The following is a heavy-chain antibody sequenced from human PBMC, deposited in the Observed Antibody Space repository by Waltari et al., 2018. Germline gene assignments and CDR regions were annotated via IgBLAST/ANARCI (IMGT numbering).Heavy chain of an antibody. V-gene: IGHV4-61*02. J-gene: IGHJ4*02. CDR1: GGSISSGSYY. CDR2: IYTSGST. CDR3: AREYELSYGYGFDY. Sequence: QVQLQESGPGLVKPSQTLSLTCTVSGGSISSGSYYWSWIRQPAGKGLEWIGRIYTSGSTNYNPTRKSRVTIAVDTSKKQFSLKLSSVTAADTAVYYCAREYELSYGYGFDYWGQGTLVTVSS. D-gene: IGHD5-18*01.